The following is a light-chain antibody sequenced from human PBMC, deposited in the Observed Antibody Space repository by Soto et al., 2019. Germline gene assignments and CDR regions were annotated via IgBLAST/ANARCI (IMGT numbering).Light chain of an antibody. CDR2: AVS. Sequence: EIVMTQSPVTLSVSPGEGATLFCRASQSVRNNLAWYQQKPGLAPRLLIYAVSTRATGIPARFSGSGSGTEFTLTISSLQSEDFAVYYCHQYKNWPSTFGQGTRLEIK. CDR3: HQYKNWPST. V-gene: IGKV3-15*01. CDR1: QSVRNN. J-gene: IGKJ5*01.